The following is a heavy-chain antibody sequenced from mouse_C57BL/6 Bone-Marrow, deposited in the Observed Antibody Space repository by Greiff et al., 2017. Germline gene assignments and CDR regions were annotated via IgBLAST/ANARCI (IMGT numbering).Heavy chain of an antibody. CDR1: GYAFSSSW. Sequence: QVQLKESGPELVKPGASVKISCKASGYAFSSSWMNWVKQRPGKGLEWIGRIYPGDGDTNYNGKFKGKATLTADKSSSTAYMQLISLTSEDSAVYFCASGLGRGGFDYWGQGTTLTVSS. CDR2: IYPGDGDT. V-gene: IGHV1-82*01. CDR3: ASGLGRGGFDY. D-gene: IGHD4-1*01. J-gene: IGHJ2*01.